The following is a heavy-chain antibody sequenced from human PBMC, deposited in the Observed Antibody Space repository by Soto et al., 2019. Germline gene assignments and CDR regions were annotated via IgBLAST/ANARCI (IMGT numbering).Heavy chain of an antibody. CDR1: GFTFSSYG. CDR2: ISYDGSNK. J-gene: IGHJ4*02. CDR3: AKGGRDVLLWFGELGY. D-gene: IGHD3-10*01. V-gene: IGHV3-30*18. Sequence: QVQLVESGGGVVQPGRSLRLSCAASGFTFSSYGMHWVRQAPGKGLEWVAVISYDGSNKYYADSVKGQFTISRDNSKNTLYLQMNSLRAEDTAVYYCAKGGRDVLLWFGELGYWGQGTMVTVSS.